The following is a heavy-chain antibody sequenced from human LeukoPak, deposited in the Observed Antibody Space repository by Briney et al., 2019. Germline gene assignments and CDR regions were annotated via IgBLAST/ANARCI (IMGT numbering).Heavy chain of an antibody. J-gene: IGHJ3*01. V-gene: IGHV3-23*01. CDR2: ITGSGGAT. CDR1: GFTFSSYA. Sequence: GGSLRLSCAASGFTFSSYAMRWVRQAPGKGLEYVSAITGSGGATYYADSMRGRFTISRDNSRNTLFLQMNSLRAEDTAVYFCARDPNGDYIGAFEFWGQGTMVTVSS. CDR3: ARDPNGDYIGAFEF. D-gene: IGHD4-17*01.